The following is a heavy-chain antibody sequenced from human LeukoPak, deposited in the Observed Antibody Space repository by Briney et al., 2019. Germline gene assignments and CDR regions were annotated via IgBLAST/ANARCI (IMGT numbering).Heavy chain of an antibody. CDR2: MHPNSGNT. D-gene: IGHD4-4*01. Sequence: ASVKVSCKAPGYTFTNYDINWVRQATGQGLEWMGWMHPNSGNTGYAQKFQGRVTMTRNTSISTAYMELSSLRSEDTAVYYCTRTGLVTTAFDPWGQGTLVTVSS. CDR3: TRTGLVTTAFDP. CDR1: GYTFTNYD. J-gene: IGHJ5*02. V-gene: IGHV1-8*01.